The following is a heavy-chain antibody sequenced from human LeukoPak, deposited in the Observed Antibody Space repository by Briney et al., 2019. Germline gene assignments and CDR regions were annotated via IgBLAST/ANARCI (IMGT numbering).Heavy chain of an antibody. CDR2: IGGKANGYAT. J-gene: IGHJ4*02. CDR3: ASPYCSDGVCYPGY. CDR1: GFTFSGSA. D-gene: IGHD2-8*01. V-gene: IGHV3-73*01. Sequence: GGSLRLSSAASGFTFSGSAMHWVRQASGKGLEWVGRIGGKANGYATAYAASVKGRFTISRDDSKNTAYLQMYSLQTEDTAVYYCASPYCSDGVCYPGYWGQGALVIVSS.